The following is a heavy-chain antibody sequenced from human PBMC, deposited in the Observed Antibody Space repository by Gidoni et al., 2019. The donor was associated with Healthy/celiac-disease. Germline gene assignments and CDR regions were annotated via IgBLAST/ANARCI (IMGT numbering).Heavy chain of an antibody. CDR3: ARTPLITMVAKNWFDP. D-gene: IGHD3-10*01. CDR2: INHSGST. Sequence: QVQLQQWGAGLLEPSETLSLTCAVYGGSFSGYYWSWIRQPPGKGLEWIGEINHSGSTNYNPSLKSRVTISVDTSKNQFSLKLSSVTAADTAVYYCARTPLITMVAKNWFDPWGQGTLVTVSS. CDR1: GGSFSGYY. J-gene: IGHJ5*02. V-gene: IGHV4-34*01.